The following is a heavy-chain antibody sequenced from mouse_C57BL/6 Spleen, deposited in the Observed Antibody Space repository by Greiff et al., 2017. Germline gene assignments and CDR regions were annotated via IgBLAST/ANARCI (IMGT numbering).Heavy chain of an antibody. V-gene: IGHV1-52*01. CDR3: ARSGYYAAAFDV. D-gene: IGHD1-1*01. CDR2: IDPSDSET. Sequence: QVQLQQPGAELVRPGSSVKLSCKASGYTFTSYWMHWVKQRPIQGLEWIGNIDPSDSETHYNQKFKDKATLTVDKSSSTAYMQLSSLTSEDSAVYYCARSGYYAAAFDVWGTGTTVTVSS. CDR1: GYTFTSYW. J-gene: IGHJ1*03.